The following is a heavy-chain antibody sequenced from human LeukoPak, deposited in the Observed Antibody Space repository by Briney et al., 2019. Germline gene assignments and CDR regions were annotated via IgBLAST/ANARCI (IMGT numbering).Heavy chain of an antibody. CDR1: GFTFSSYE. CDR3: ARDLSGYYDY. Sequence: GGSLRPSWAAAGFTFSSYEMNWARQAPGKGLEWVSYISSSGSTIYYAVSVKGRFTISRDNAKNSLYLQMNSLRAEDTSVYYCARDLSGYYDYWGQGTLVTVSS. CDR2: ISSSGSTI. J-gene: IGHJ4*02. D-gene: IGHD3-22*01. V-gene: IGHV3-48*03.